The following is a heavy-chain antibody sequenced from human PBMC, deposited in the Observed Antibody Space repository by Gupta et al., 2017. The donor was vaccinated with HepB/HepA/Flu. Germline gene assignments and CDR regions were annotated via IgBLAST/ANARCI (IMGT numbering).Heavy chain of an antibody. J-gene: IGHJ3*01. D-gene: IGHD6-19*01. Sequence: QIALKESGPTLVKPTQTLTLTCSFSGFSLNASGEVVAWIRQPPGKALEWLALIHWDDNKRYSPSLEGRLTITKDTSKNQVILSMTNVDPVDTGTYFCAHRRISEERQWRVFWNAFDFWGQGTVVTVSS. CDR2: IHWDDNK. V-gene: IGHV2-5*02. CDR3: AHRRISEERQWRVFWNAFDF. CDR1: GFSLNASGEV.